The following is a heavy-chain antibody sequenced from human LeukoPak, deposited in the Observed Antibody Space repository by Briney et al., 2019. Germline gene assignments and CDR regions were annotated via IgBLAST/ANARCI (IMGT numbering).Heavy chain of an antibody. Sequence: PSETLSLTCTASGGSISSSSYYWGWIRQPPGKGLEWIGSIYYSGSTYYNPSLKSRVTISVDTSKNQFSLKLSSVTAADTAVYYCARGAYYYGSGLPFDPWGQGTLVTVSS. CDR2: IYYSGST. V-gene: IGHV4-39*01. D-gene: IGHD3-10*01. J-gene: IGHJ5*02. CDR1: GGSISSSSYY. CDR3: ARGAYYYGSGLPFDP.